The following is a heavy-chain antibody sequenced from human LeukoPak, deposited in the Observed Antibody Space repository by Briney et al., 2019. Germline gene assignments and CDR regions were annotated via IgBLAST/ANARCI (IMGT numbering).Heavy chain of an antibody. V-gene: IGHV1-18*01. J-gene: IGHJ4*02. CDR1: GYTFTTYG. CDR2: ISPYNGNR. D-gene: IGHD2-2*01. CDR3: TKSGRECITSCHSWADF. Sequence: ASVKVSCKASGYTFTTYGITWVRQAPGQGLEWMGWISPYNGNRNYAQKFQGRVTMITDPSTNTAHLELRNLRSDDTAVYYCTKSGRECITSCHSWADFWGQGSQVTVAS.